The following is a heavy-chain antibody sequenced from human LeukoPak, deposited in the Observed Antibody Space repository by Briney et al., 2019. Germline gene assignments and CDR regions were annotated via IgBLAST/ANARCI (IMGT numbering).Heavy chain of an antibody. D-gene: IGHD1-26*01. V-gene: IGHV4-34*01. Sequence: SETLSLTCAVYGGSFSGYYWSWIRQPPGKGLEWIGEINHSGSTNYNPSLKSRVTISVDTSKNQFSLKLSSVTAADTAVYYCARQVGATIVDYYYYYMDVWGKGTTVTVSS. CDR2: INHSGST. CDR3: ARQVGATIVDYYYYYMDV. CDR1: GGSFSGYY. J-gene: IGHJ6*03.